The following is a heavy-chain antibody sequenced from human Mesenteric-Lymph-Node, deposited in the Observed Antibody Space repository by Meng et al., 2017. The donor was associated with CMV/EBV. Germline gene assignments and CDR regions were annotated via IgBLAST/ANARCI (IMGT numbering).Heavy chain of an antibody. CDR2: INHSGST. J-gene: IGHJ5*02. CDR3: ARGVVVPGSIISKGESFSRWFDP. CDR1: GGSVSSGSYY. D-gene: IGHD2-15*01. V-gene: IGHV4-61*01. Sequence: SETLSLTCTVSGGSVSSGSYYWSWIRQPPGKGLEWIGEINHSGSTDYDPSLKSRVTLSVDSPKNQFSLRLSSVTAADTAMYYCARGVVVPGSIISKGESFSRWFDPWGQGNQVTVSS.